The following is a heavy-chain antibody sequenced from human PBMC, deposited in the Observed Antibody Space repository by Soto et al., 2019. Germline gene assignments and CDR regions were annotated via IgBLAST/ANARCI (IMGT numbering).Heavy chain of an antibody. V-gene: IGHV1-69*12. J-gene: IGHJ6*02. Sequence: QVQLVQSGAEVKKPGYSVKVSCKASGGTFSSYAISWARQAPGQGLEWMGGIIPIFGTANYAQKFQGRVTITADESTSTAYMELSSLRSEDTAVYYCARADSGSSSHHYGMDVWGQGTTVTVSS. CDR1: GGTFSSYA. CDR2: IIPIFGTA. CDR3: ARADSGSSSHHYGMDV. D-gene: IGHD6-6*01.